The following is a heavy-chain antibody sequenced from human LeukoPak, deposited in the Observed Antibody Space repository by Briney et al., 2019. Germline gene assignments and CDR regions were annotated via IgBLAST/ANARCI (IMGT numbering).Heavy chain of an antibody. CDR2: IWGNGASA. CDR3: AKDLQRGGGYWDIDD. J-gene: IGHJ4*02. V-gene: IGHV3-23*01. D-gene: IGHD5-24*01. CDR1: GLPYNDYS. Sequence: AGSLSFSCAFSGLPYNDYSMSWVRQAPGKGLEWVSGIWGNGASAFYADSVRGRFAMSRDNSKNTVYLQMNSLRDDDTAIYYCAKDLQRGGGYWDIDDWGRGTLVTVAS.